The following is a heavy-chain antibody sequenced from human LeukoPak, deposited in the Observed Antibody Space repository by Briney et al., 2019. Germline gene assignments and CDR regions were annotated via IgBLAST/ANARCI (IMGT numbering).Heavy chain of an antibody. CDR3: ARGYYFDY. CDR1: GFTFSSYD. Sequence: GRSLRLSCAASGFTFSSYDMHWVRQAPGKGLEWVAVIWYDGSSKYYADSVKGRFTISRDNSKNTLYLQMNSLRAEDTAVYYCARGYYFDYWGQGTLVTVSS. CDR2: IWYDGSSK. J-gene: IGHJ4*02. V-gene: IGHV3-33*01.